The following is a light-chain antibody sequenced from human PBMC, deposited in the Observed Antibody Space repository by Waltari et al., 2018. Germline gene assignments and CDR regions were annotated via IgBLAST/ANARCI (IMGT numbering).Light chain of an antibody. CDR1: QSISSY. CDR2: AAS. J-gene: IGKJ1*01. CDR3: QQSYSTPRT. V-gene: IGKV1-39*01. Sequence: DIQMTQSPSSLSASVGYRVTITCRAIQSISSYLNWYQQKPGKAPKLLIYAASSLQSGVPSRFSGSGSGTDFTLTISSLQPEDFATYYCQQSYSTPRTFGQGTKVEIK.